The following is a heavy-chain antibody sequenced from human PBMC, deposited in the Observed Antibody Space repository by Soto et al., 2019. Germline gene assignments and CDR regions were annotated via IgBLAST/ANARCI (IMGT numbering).Heavy chain of an antibody. CDR3: ERDWAYRDHDSLYSEL. Sequence: ASVKGSCKASGYTFTNYGISWVRQAPVQGLEWMGWISPYNGNTNYAQNLQGRVTMTADTSTSTAYMEMRSLRSDDTAVYYCERDWAYRDHDSLYSELWGRVTLVTVS. J-gene: IGHJ2*01. D-gene: IGHD4-17*01. V-gene: IGHV1-18*01. CDR2: ISPYNGNT. CDR1: GYTFTNYG.